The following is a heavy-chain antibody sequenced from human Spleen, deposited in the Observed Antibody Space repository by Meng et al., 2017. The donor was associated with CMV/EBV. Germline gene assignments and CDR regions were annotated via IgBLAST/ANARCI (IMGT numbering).Heavy chain of an antibody. J-gene: IGHJ6*02. Sequence: GESLKISCVASGFTFSSFAMHWVRQAPGKGLEWISYISRSGDNIYYADSVKGRFTVSRDNAENSLFLQMNSLRAEDTAAYYCARAPATEPIAAYGLDVWGQGTTVTVSS. CDR1: GFTFSSFA. D-gene: IGHD5-24*01. CDR3: ARAPATEPIAAYGLDV. V-gene: IGHV3-48*03. CDR2: ISRSGDNI.